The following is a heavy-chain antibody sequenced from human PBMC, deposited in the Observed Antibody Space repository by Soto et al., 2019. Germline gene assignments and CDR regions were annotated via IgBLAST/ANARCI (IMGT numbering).Heavy chain of an antibody. V-gene: IGHV4-59*01. CDR1: GGSISGYY. J-gene: IGHJ5*02. Sequence: SETLSLTCTVSGGSISGYYWSWIRQPPGKGLEWIGYIYYSGSTNYNPSLKSRVTISVDTSKNQFSLKLSSVTAADTAVYYCARGAIRLRYFDWSFFDPWGQGTLVTVSS. CDR3: ARGAIRLRYFDWSFFDP. CDR2: IYYSGST. D-gene: IGHD3-9*01.